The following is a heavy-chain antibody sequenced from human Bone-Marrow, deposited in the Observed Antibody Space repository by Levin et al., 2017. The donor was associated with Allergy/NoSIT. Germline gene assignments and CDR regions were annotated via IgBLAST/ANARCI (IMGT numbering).Heavy chain of an antibody. D-gene: IGHD1-26*01. V-gene: IGHV4-34*01. CDR2: INHSGST. J-gene: IGHJ4*02. CDR3: ARAGLIVGATSADY. Sequence: SETLSLTCAVYGGSFSGYYWSWIRQPPGKGLEWIGEINHSGSTNYNPSLKSRVTISVDTSKNQFSLKLSSVTAADTAVYYCARAGLIVGATSADYWGQGTLVTVAS. CDR1: GGSFSGYY.